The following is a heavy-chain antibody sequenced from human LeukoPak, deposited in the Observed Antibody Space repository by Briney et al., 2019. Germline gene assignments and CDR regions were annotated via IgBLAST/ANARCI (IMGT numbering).Heavy chain of an antibody. CDR1: GFTFSNAW. V-gene: IGHV3-15*01. Sequence: GGSLRLSCAASGFTFSNAWMSWGRQAPGKGLEWVGRIKSKTGGGTTDYAAPVKGRFTISRDDSKNTLYLQMNSLKTEDTAVYYCTPAVASWGQGTLVSVSS. J-gene: IGHJ5*02. D-gene: IGHD2-15*01. CDR2: IKSKTGGGTT. CDR3: TPAVAS.